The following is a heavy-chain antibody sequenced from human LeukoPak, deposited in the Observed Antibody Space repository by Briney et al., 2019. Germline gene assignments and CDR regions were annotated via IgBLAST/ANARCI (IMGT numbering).Heavy chain of an antibody. J-gene: IGHJ6*03. CDR3: AKFLGSGDGYNYYYYYYMDV. CDR1: GFTFSSFA. Sequence: GGSLRLSCAASGFTFSSFALSWARQAPGKGLEWASAISGGGGSTYYADSVKGRFTISRDNSKNTLYLQMNSLRAEDTAVYYCAKFLGSGDGYNYYYYYYMDVWGKGTTVTVSS. CDR2: ISGGGGST. V-gene: IGHV3-23*01. D-gene: IGHD5-24*01.